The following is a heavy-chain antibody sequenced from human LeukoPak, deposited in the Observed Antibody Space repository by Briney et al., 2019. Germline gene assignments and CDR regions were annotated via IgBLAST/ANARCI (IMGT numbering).Heavy chain of an antibody. CDR3: ARARPSMWIDY. V-gene: IGHV3-7*01. J-gene: IGHJ4*02. CDR1: GFTFSTYY. CDR2: IKQDGSDK. D-gene: IGHD5-12*01. Sequence: GGSLRLSCAASGFTFSTYYMSWVRQAPGTGLEWVANIKQDGSDKFYADSVKGRFTISRDSSKNTLYLQMNSLRPEDTAVYYCARARPSMWIDYWGQGTLVTVSS.